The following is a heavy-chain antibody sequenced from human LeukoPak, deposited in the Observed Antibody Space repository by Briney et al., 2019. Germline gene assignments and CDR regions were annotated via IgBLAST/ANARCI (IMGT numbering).Heavy chain of an antibody. CDR1: GASISSSTYH. CDR2: IYYSGST. CDR3: ARDAHSSSWYYYYGMDV. V-gene: IGHV4-31*03. Sequence: SETLSLTCSVSGASISSSTYHWGWIRQPPGKGLEWTGYIYYSGSTYYNPSLKSRVTISVDTSKNQFSLKLSSVTAADTAVYYCARDAHSSSWYYYYGMDVWGQGTTVTVSS. J-gene: IGHJ6*02. D-gene: IGHD6-13*01.